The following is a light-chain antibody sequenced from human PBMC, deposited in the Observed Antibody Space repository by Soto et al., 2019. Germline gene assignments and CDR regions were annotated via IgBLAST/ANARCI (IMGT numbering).Light chain of an antibody. V-gene: IGKV2-30*01. CDR3: LQATNWPWT. J-gene: IGKJ1*01. CDR1: QSLLYSDGDTY. CDR2: KVS. Sequence: DTVMTQSPLSLSVPLGQSASISCRSSQSLLYSDGDTYLNWYHQSPGQSPRSLIHKVSQRDSGVPDRISGRGSGSDFPLEFSRVEAEDVGVYYCLQATNWPWTFGQGTKVDI.